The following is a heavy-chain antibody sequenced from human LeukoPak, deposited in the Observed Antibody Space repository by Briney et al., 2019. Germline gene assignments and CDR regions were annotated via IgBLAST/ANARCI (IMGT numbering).Heavy chain of an antibody. CDR2: IYSGGST. CDR1: GFTVSSNY. D-gene: IGHD3-3*01. J-gene: IGHJ6*03. CDR3: ARDLTIFGVFRRVRTLDYMDV. Sequence: GGSLRLSCAASGFTVSSNYMSWVRQAPGKGLEWVSAIYSGGSTYYEDSVKGRFTISRDNSKNTLYLQMNSLRAEDTAVYYCARDLTIFGVFRRVRTLDYMDVWGKGTTVAVSS. V-gene: IGHV3-66*02.